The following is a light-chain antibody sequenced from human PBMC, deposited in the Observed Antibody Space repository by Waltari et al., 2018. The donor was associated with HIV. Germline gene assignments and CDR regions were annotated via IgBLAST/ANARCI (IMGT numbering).Light chain of an antibody. CDR1: TSDGGGYNY. CDR2: EVS. Sequence: QSALTQPASVSGSPGQSITIPCTGTTSDGGGYNYVSWYQQHPGKAPKLMIYEVSNRPSGVSNRFSGSKSGNTASLTISGLQAEDEADYYCNSYTISSTLGVFGGGTKLTVL. J-gene: IGLJ3*02. CDR3: NSYTISSTLGV. V-gene: IGLV2-14*01.